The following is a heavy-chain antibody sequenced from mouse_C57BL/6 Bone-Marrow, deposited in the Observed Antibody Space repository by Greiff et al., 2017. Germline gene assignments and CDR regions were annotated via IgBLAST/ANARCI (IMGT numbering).Heavy chain of an antibody. V-gene: IGHV5-9-1*02. D-gene: IGHD2-3*01. CDR2: ISSGGDYI. CDR3: TRDGDLGGYYVVDV. J-gene: IGHJ1*03. CDR1: GFTFSSYA. Sequence: EVKLVESGEGLVKPGGSLKLSCAASGFTFSSYAMSWVRQTPEKRLEWVAYISSGGDYIYYADTVKGRFTISSDNARNTLYLQMSSLKSEDTAMEYCTRDGDLGGYYVVDVWGTGTTVTVSS.